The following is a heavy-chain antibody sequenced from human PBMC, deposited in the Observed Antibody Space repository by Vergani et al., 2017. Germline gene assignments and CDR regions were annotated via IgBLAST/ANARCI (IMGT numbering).Heavy chain of an antibody. Sequence: QLQLQESGSGLVKPSQTLSLTCAVSGGSITSGCYSWSWIRQPPGKGLEWIGYIYDSGNTYYNPSLKNRVTITIDRSKNQFSLRLTSVTAADTAVYYCARETAVTSEDYYVSMDVWGKGTTVTVSS. D-gene: IGHD4-17*01. V-gene: IGHV4-30-2*01. CDR1: GGSITSGCYS. CDR2: IYDSGNT. J-gene: IGHJ6*03. CDR3: ARETAVTSEDYYVSMDV.